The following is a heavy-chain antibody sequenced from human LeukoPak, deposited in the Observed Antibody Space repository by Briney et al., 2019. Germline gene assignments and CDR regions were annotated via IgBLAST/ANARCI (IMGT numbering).Heavy chain of an antibody. D-gene: IGHD1-26*01. J-gene: IGHJ3*01. Sequence: SQTLSLTCTVSGGSISSGSYYWSWIRQTAGKGLEWIGRIYTSGSTNYNPSLKSRVTISVDTSKNQFSLKLISVTAADTAVYYCASLVGALDAFDVWGQGTMVTVSS. CDR3: ASLVGALDAFDV. CDR2: IYTSGST. V-gene: IGHV4-61*02. CDR1: GGSISSGSYY.